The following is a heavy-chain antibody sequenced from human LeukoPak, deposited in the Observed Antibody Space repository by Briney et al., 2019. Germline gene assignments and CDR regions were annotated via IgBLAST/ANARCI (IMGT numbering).Heavy chain of an antibody. J-gene: IGHJ3*02. D-gene: IGHD1-14*01. V-gene: IGHV3-23*01. CDR1: GFTFSSYA. Sequence: PGGSLRLSCAASGFTFSSYAMSWVRQAPGKGLEWVSAISGSGGSTYYADSVKGRFTISRDNSKNTLYLQMNSLRAEDTAVYYCARNLRALDAFDIWGQGTMVTVSS. CDR2: ISGSGGST. CDR3: ARNLRALDAFDI.